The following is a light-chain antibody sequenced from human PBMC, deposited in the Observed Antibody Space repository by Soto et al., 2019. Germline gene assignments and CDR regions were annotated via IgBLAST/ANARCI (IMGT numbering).Light chain of an antibody. CDR3: QQYGSCRVT. CDR2: GAS. J-gene: IGKJ1*01. CDR1: QSVSSSY. Sequence: EIVLTQSPGTLSLSPGERATLSCRASQSVSSSYLAWYQQKPGQAPRLLIYGASSRATGIPDRFSGSGSGTDFTLTISRLEPEDYAVYYCQQYGSCRVTFGQGTKVEIK. V-gene: IGKV3-20*01.